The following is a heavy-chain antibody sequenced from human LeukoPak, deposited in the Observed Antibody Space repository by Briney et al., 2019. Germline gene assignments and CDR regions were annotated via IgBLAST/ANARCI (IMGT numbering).Heavy chain of an antibody. CDR3: AKDLGGYDFWSGNFDY. V-gene: IGHV3-30*02. J-gene: IGHJ4*02. CDR2: IRYDGSNE. CDR1: GFTFSSYG. D-gene: IGHD3-3*01. Sequence: GGSLRLSCAASGFTFSSYGMHWVRQAPGKGLEWVAFIRYDGSNEYYADSVKGRFTISRDNSKNTLYLQMNSLRAEDTAVYYCAKDLGGYDFWSGNFDYWGQGTLVTVSS.